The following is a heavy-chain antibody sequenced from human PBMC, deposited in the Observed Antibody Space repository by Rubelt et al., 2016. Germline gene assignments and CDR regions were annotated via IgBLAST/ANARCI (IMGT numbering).Heavy chain of an antibody. CDR2: INHSGST. J-gene: IGHJ6*02. D-gene: IGHD1-26*01. V-gene: IGHV4-34*01. CDR1: GGSFSGYY. CDR3: ARGCPLSLVVGATFRPWGYYYYGMDV. Sequence: GGSFSGYYWSWIRQPPGKGLEWIGEINHSGSTNYNPSLKSRVTISVDTSKNQFSLKLSSVTAADTAVYYCARGCPLSLVVGATFRPWGYYYYGMDVWSQGTTVTVSS.